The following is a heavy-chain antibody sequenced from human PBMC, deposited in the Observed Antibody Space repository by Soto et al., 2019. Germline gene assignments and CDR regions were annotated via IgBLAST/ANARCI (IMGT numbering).Heavy chain of an antibody. V-gene: IGHV1-18*01. D-gene: IGHD3-10*01. Sequence: GASVKVSCKASGYTFTNFGISWVRQAPGQGLEWMGWISAYNGNTNYAQKFQGRVTMTTDTSTSTAYMEVRSLRFDDTAVYYCARDLKGSGSYYNRKTLNYYGMDVWGQGTTVTVS. J-gene: IGHJ6*02. CDR1: GYTFTNFG. CDR2: ISAYNGNT. CDR3: ARDLKGSGSYYNRKTLNYYGMDV.